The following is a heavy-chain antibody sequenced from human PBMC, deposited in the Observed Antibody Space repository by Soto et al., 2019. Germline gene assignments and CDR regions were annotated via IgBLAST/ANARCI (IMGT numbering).Heavy chain of an antibody. CDR3: ARVGGDDFGDSGGFDY. J-gene: IGHJ4*02. CDR1: GGSIRDYF. D-gene: IGHD4-17*01. CDR2: IYYSGRT. V-gene: IGHV4-59*01. Sequence: SETLSLTCTVSGGSIRDYFWTWIRQPPGKGLEWIEYIYYSGRTNYNPSLKSRVSISVDTSKNHFSLQLRSVTAADTAVYYCARVGGDDFGDSGGFDYWGQGTLVTVSS.